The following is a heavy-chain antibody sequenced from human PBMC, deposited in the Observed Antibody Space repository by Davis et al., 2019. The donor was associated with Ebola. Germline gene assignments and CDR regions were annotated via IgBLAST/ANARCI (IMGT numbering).Heavy chain of an antibody. Sequence: PSETLSLTCAVYGGSFSGYYWSWIRQPAGKGLEWIGHIYTSGSTNYNPSLKSRITISVDTSKNQFSLKLSSVTAADTAVYYCARGRRWFDPWGQGTLVTVSS. CDR3: ARGRRWFDP. CDR2: IYTSGST. V-gene: IGHV4-59*10. CDR1: GGSFSGYY. J-gene: IGHJ5*02.